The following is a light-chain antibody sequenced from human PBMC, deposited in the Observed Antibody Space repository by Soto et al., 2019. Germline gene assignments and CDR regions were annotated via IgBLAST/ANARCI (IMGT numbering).Light chain of an antibody. Sequence: DIVMTQSPDSLAVSLGERATINCKSSQSVLFNSNSRNYLAWYQQKPGQPPKLLIYWASTRESGVPDRFSGSESGTDFTLTISSLQAEDVAVYYCQQYYSTPLTFGGGTKVEIK. CDR1: QSVLFNSNSRNY. CDR3: QQYYSTPLT. CDR2: WAS. V-gene: IGKV4-1*01. J-gene: IGKJ4*01.